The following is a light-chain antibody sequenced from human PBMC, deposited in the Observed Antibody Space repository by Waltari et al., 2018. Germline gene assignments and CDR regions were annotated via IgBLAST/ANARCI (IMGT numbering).Light chain of an antibody. CDR2: WAS. Sequence: DIVMTQSPDSLAVSLGERATTHCNSSQSILYSSNSKNYLAWYQHKPGQPPKLLIYWASTRESGVPDRFSGSGSGTDFTLTISSLQAEDVAIYYCQQYYSIPYTFGQGTKLEIK. J-gene: IGKJ2*01. CDR1: QSILYSSNSKNY. CDR3: QQYYSIPYT. V-gene: IGKV4-1*01.